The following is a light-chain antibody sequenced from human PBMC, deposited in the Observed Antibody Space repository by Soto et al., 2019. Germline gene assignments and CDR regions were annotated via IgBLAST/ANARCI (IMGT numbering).Light chain of an antibody. V-gene: IGKV3-15*01. Sequence: EIVMTQSPATLSVSPVERATLSCRASQSVFSSLAWYQQKPGQAPRLLIYGAATRATGIPARFSGSGSWTEFTLTISSLQSEDFAVYYCQQYHNWPAFGQGTKVEIK. CDR1: QSVFSS. J-gene: IGKJ1*01. CDR3: QQYHNWPA. CDR2: GAA.